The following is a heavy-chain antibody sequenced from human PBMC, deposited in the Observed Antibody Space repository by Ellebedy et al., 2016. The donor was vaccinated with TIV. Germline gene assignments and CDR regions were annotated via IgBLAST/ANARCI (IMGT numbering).Heavy chain of an antibody. V-gene: IGHV3-7*01. CDR2: IKQDGSEK. D-gene: IGHD1-26*01. CDR3: ASMGSSLFDY. Sequence: GESLKISCAASGFTFSSYWMSWVRQAPGKGLEWVANIKQDGSEKYYVDSVKGRFTISRDNAKNSLYLQMNSLRAEDTAVYYCASMGSSLFDYWGQGTLVTVSP. J-gene: IGHJ4*02. CDR1: GFTFSSYW.